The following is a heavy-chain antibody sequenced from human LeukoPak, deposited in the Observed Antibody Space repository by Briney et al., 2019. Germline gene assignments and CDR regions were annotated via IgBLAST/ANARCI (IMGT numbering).Heavy chain of an antibody. D-gene: IGHD3-22*01. J-gene: IGHJ3*02. CDR3: ARDIYDSSGFEPLSFDI. CDR2: IYTSGST. V-gene: IGHV4-4*07. Sequence: SETLSLTRTVSGGSISSYYWSWIRQPAGKGLEWIGRIYTSGSTNYNPSLKSRVTMSVDTSKNQFSLKLSSVTAADTAVYYCARDIYDSSGFEPLSFDIWGQGTMVTVSS. CDR1: GGSISSYY.